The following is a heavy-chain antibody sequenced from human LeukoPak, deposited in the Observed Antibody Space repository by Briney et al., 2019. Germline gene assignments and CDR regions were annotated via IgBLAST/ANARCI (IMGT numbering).Heavy chain of an antibody. D-gene: IGHD3-10*01. CDR1: GYTFTGYY. Sequence: ASVKVSCKASGYTFTGYYMHWVQQAPGQGLEWMGWINPNSGGTNYAQKFQGRVTMTRDTSISTAYMELSRLRSDDTAVYYCARDVVGGYYYGSGTLGSWFDPWGQGTLVTVSS. J-gene: IGHJ5*02. CDR3: ARDVVGGYYYGSGTLGSWFDP. CDR2: INPNSGGT. V-gene: IGHV1-2*02.